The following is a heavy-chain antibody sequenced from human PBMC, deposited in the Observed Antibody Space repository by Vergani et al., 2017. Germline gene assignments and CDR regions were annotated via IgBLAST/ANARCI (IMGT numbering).Heavy chain of an antibody. D-gene: IGHD2-15*01. Sequence: EVQLLESGGDLVQPGGSLRLSCAASGFTFSSYSMNWVRQAPGKGLEWVSSISSSSSYIYYADSVKGRFTISRDNAKNSLYLQMNSLRAEDTAVYYCAKEGGGYCSGGTCYPEYWGQGTLVIVSS. CDR2: ISSSSSYI. V-gene: IGHV3-21*01. CDR1: GFTFSSYS. CDR3: AKEGGGYCSGGTCYPEY. J-gene: IGHJ4*02.